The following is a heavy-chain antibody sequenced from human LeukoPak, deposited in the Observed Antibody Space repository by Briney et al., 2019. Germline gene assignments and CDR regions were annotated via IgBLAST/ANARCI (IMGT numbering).Heavy chain of an antibody. V-gene: IGHV3-48*03. D-gene: IGHD2-8*01. CDR1: GFTFSSYE. CDR2: ISSGGSTT. J-gene: IGHJ4*02. CDR3: AREGGLCTNGVCYGGYFDY. Sequence: GGSLRLSCAASGFTFSSYEMNWVRQAPGKGLEWVSYISSGGSTTYYADSVKGRFTISRDNAKNSLYLQMNSLRAEDTAVYYCAREGGLCTNGVCYGGYFDYWGQGTLVTVSS.